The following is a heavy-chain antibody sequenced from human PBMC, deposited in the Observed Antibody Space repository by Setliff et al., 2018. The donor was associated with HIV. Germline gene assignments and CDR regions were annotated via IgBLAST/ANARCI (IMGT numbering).Heavy chain of an antibody. D-gene: IGHD4-17*01. V-gene: IGHV3-48*03. J-gene: IGHJ4*02. CDR2: ISSSDSTI. CDR1: GFTFSTYE. Sequence: GGSLRLSCAASGFTFSTYEMNWVRQAPGKGLEWVAYISSSDSTIYYADSVKGRFTIYRDNAKNSLFLQMDSLRVEDTAFYYCARLSPPDDYGDLGGVDHWGQGTLVTSPQ. CDR3: ARLSPPDDYGDLGGVDH.